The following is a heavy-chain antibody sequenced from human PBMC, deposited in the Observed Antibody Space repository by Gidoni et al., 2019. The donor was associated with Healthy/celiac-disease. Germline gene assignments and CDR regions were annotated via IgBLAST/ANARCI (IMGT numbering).Heavy chain of an antibody. J-gene: IGHJ4*02. CDR2: IIPIFGTA. CDR3: ARVPFSYYCSGGSCYRYYFDY. Sequence: QVQLVQSSAEVKKPESSVTVSVKASGGTFISYAISWVRQAPGQGLEWMGGIIPIFGTANYAQKFQGRVTITADESTSTAYMELSSLRSEDTAVYYCARVPFSYYCSGGSCYRYYFDYWGQGTLVTVSS. V-gene: IGHV1-69*01. CDR1: GGTFISYA. D-gene: IGHD2-15*01.